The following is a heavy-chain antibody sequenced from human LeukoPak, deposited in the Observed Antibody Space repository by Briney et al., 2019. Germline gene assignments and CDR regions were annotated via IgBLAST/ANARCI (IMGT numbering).Heavy chain of an antibody. Sequence: GGSLRLSCAASGFTFSSYSMNWVRQAPGKGLEWVSSISSSSYIYYADSVKGRFTISRDNAKNSLYLQMNSLRAEDTAVYYCAGAYHYYGSGILDYWGQGTLVTVSS. CDR1: GFTFSSYS. J-gene: IGHJ4*02. CDR3: AGAYHYYGSGILDY. CDR2: ISSSSYI. V-gene: IGHV3-21*01. D-gene: IGHD3-10*01.